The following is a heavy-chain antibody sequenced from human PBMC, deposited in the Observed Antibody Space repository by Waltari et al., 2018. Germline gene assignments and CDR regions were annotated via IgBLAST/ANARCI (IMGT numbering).Heavy chain of an antibody. Sequence: EVQLVESGGGLVQPGGSLRLSCAASGFTFSSYWMSWVRQAPGQGLEWVANIKQDGSGKYYVDSVKGRFTSSRDNAKNSLYLQMNSLRAEDTAVYYCARDGGYCTGGVCYILDYWGQGTLVTVSS. CDR3: ARDGGYCTGGVCYILDY. CDR1: GFTFSSYW. J-gene: IGHJ4*02. D-gene: IGHD2-8*02. CDR2: IKQDGSGK. V-gene: IGHV3-7*01.